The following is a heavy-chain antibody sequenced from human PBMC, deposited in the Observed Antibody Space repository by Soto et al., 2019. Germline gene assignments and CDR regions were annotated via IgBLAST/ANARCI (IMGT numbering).Heavy chain of an antibody. CDR1: GYTFTSYG. V-gene: IGHV1-18*01. CDR3: ARGRYGDY. D-gene: IGHD1-1*01. Sequence: QVNLVQSGAEVKKPGASVKVSCKASGYTFTSYGITWVRQAPGQGLEWMGWISAHNGNKDYAQKLQGRVMVTRDTSTSTAYMELRSLISGNTAVYYCARGRYGDYWGQGALVTVSS. CDR2: ISAHNGNK. J-gene: IGHJ4*02.